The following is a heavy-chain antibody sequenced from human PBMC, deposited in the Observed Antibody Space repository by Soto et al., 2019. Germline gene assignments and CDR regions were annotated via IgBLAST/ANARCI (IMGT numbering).Heavy chain of an antibody. D-gene: IGHD3-22*01. CDR3: ARDPYYDSSGYLASYGMDV. J-gene: IGHJ6*02. V-gene: IGHV3-53*04. CDR1: GFTVSSNY. CDR2: IYSGGGT. Sequence: EVQLVESGGGLVQPGGSLRLSCAASGFTVSSNYMSWVRQAPGKGLEWVSVIYSGGGTYYADSVKGRFTISRHNSKNTLYLQMNSLRAEDTAVYYCARDPYYDSSGYLASYGMDVWGQGTTVTVSS.